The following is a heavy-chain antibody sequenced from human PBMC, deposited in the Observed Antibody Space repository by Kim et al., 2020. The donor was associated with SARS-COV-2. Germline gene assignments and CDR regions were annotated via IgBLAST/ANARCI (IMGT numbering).Heavy chain of an antibody. CDR2: IYYSGST. J-gene: IGHJ6*02. D-gene: IGHD3-10*01. CDR1: GGSISSYY. Sequence: SETLSLTCTVSGGSISSYYWSWIRQPPGKGLEWIGYIYYSGSTNYNPSLKSRVTISVDTSKNQFSLKLSSVTAADTAVYYCARHARFGELNPHYYYGMDVWGQGATVTVSS. CDR3: ARHARFGELNPHYYYGMDV. V-gene: IGHV4-59*13.